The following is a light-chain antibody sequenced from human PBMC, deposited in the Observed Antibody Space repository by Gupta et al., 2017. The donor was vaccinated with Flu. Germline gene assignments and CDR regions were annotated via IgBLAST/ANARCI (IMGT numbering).Light chain of an antibody. CDR1: ISDIGGYKY. Sequence: HSALTPPASVSGSPGQSITISCTGTISDIGGYKYVSWYQQHPGKPHKLMIYEVSNRPSGVSNRFSAAKSDNTSSLTISGRQAEDDADYYSCSYTTSSIWVFGGGTKLTVL. J-gene: IGLJ3*02. CDR2: EVS. V-gene: IGLV2-14*01. CDR3: CSYTTSSIWV.